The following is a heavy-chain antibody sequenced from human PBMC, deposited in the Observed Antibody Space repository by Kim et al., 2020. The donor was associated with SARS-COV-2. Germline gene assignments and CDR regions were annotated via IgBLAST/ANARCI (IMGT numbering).Heavy chain of an antibody. V-gene: IGHV5-51*01. D-gene: IGHD3-10*01. CDR1: GYSFTSYW. CDR2: IYPGDSDT. J-gene: IGHJ4*02. Sequence: GESLKISCKGSGYSFTSYWIGWVRQMPGKGLEWMGIIYPGDSDTRYSPSFQGQVTISADKSISTAYLQWSSLKASDTAMYYCARLKAGVRGVRIFDYWGQGTLVTVSS. CDR3: ARLKAGVRGVRIFDY.